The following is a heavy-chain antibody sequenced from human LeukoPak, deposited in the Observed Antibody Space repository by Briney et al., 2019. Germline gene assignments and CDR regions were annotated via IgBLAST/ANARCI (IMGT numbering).Heavy chain of an antibody. Sequence: SETLSLTCAVYGGSFSGYYWSWIRQPPGKGLEWIGEINHSGSINYNPSLKSRVTISVDTSKNQFSLELSSVTAADTAVYYCARFGGGYYCYGMDVWGKGTTVTVSS. J-gene: IGHJ6*04. V-gene: IGHV4-34*01. CDR1: GGSFSGYY. CDR3: ARFGGGYYCYGMDV. CDR2: INHSGSI. D-gene: IGHD3-16*01.